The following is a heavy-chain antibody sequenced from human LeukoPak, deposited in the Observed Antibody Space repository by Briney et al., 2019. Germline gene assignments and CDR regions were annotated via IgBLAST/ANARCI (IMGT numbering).Heavy chain of an antibody. CDR1: GYTFPSYF. V-gene: IGHV1-46*01. CDR2: INPTGGST. D-gene: IGHD6-6*01. J-gene: IGHJ4*02. Sequence: ASVNVSCKASGYTFPSYFMHWVRQAPGQGLEWMGIINPTGGSTTYAQKFQGRATMTRDTSTSTVYMELSSLRSDDTAVYYCARTAARRFDYWGQGTLVTVSS. CDR3: ARTAARRFDY.